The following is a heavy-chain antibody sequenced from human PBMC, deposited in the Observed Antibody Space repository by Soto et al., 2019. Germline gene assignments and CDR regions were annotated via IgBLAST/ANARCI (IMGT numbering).Heavy chain of an antibody. CDR1: GDSINSNSHF. J-gene: IGHJ3*02. CDR2: MHYSGST. D-gene: IGHD5-18*01. V-gene: IGHV4-39*01. Sequence: QLRLHESGPGLVKPSETLSLTCTVSGDSINSNSHFWGWIRQPPGKGLEWIGSMHYSGSTHYNPSLKSRLTTSLDTSKNQFSLNLISVTAADTAVYYCARHRPEIQLWLGDDALDIWGQGTMVAVSS. CDR3: ARHRPEIQLWLGDDALDI.